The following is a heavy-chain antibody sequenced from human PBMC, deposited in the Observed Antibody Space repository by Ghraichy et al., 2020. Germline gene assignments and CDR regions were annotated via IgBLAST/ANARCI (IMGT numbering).Heavy chain of an antibody. J-gene: IGHJ4*02. CDR3: ARDYCTGGSCYFDY. CDR2: INPNSGGT. Sequence: GSVKVSCKASGYTFTGSFIHWVRQAPGQGLEWMGWINPNSGGTNFAQKFQGRVTMTRDTSISTAYMELSRLRSDDTAVYYCARDYCTGGSCYFDYWGQGTLVTVSS. V-gene: IGHV1-2*02. D-gene: IGHD2-15*01. CDR1: GYTFTGSF.